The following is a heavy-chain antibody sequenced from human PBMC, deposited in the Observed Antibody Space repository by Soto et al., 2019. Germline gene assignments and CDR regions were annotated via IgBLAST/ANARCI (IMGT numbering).Heavy chain of an antibody. CDR2: IIHILGTA. CDR3: ASAAAAGVYYFDY. V-gene: IGHV1-69*12. J-gene: IGHJ4*02. D-gene: IGHD6-13*01. Sequence: QVQLVQSGAEVQKTGSSVKVSCKASGCTFSSYAISWVRQAHGQGLEWMGGIIHILGTANYAQKFQGRVTIAADDSSSTAYMELSSLRSEYTAVYYCASAAAAGVYYFDYLGKVTLVTVSS. CDR1: GCTFSSYA.